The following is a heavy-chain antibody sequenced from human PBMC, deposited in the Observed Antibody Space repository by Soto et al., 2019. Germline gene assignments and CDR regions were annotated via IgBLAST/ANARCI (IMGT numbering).Heavy chain of an antibody. J-gene: IGHJ5*02. V-gene: IGHV4-31*03. CDR3: ARDRLGYCSSTSCSRGFDP. CDR2: IYYSGST. D-gene: IGHD2-2*01. Sequence: PSETLSLTSTVSGGSISSGGYYWSWIRQHPGKGLEWIGYIYYSGSTYYNPSLKSRVTISVDTSKNQFSLKLSSVTAADTAVYYCARDRLGYCSSTSCSRGFDPWGQGTLVTVSS. CDR1: GGSISSGGYY.